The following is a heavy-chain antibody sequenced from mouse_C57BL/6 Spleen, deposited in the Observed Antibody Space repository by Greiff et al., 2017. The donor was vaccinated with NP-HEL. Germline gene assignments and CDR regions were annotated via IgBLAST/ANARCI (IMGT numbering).Heavy chain of an antibody. Sequence: QVQLQQPGAELVKPGASVKMSCKASGYTFTSYWITWVKQRPGQGLEWIGDIYPGSGSTNYNEKFKSNATLTVDTSSSTAYMQSSSLTSEDSAVYYWARTYYSNWYFDVWGTGTTVTVSS. V-gene: IGHV1-55*01. CDR2: IYPGSGST. CDR3: ARTYYSNWYFDV. J-gene: IGHJ1*03. D-gene: IGHD2-12*01. CDR1: GYTFTSYW.